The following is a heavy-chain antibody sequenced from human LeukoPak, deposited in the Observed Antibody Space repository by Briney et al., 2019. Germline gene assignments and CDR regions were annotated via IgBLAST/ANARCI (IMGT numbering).Heavy chain of an antibody. CDR2: INSDGSST. J-gene: IGHJ4*02. D-gene: IGHD5-24*01. Sequence: PGGSLRLSCAASGFTFSSYWMHWVRQAPGKGLVWVSRINSDGSSTSYADSVKGRFTISRDNAKNTPYLQMNSLRAEDTAVYYCASSRWLQSPLDYWGQGTLVTVSS. V-gene: IGHV3-74*01. CDR3: ASSRWLQSPLDY. CDR1: GFTFSSYW.